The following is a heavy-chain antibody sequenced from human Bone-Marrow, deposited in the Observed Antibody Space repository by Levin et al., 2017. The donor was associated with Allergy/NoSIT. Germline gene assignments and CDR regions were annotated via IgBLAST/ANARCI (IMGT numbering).Heavy chain of an antibody. CDR3: ARRRSGSDWDDY. V-gene: IGHV3-7*01. Sequence: GGSLRLSCAASGFTFSNYWMNWVRQAPGKGLEWVANIKQDGSEKYYLDSVKGRFSISRDNAKNSVFLQMNSLRAEDTAVYYCARRRSGSDWDDYWGQGTLVTVSS. D-gene: IGHD5-12*01. CDR1: GFTFSNYW. J-gene: IGHJ4*02. CDR2: IKQDGSEK.